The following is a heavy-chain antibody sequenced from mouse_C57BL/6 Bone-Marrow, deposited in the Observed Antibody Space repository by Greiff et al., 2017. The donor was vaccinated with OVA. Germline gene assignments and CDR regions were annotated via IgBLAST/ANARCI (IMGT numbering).Heavy chain of an antibody. CDR1: GFTFSIYG. J-gene: IGHJ3*01. Sequence: EVQLVESGGDLVKPGGSLKLSCAASGFTFSIYGMSWVRQTPDKRLEWVATISSGGSYTYYPDSVKGRFTISRDNAKNTLYLQMSSLKSEDTAMYYCARWLLRAYWGQGTLVTVSA. D-gene: IGHD2-3*01. CDR3: ARWLLRAY. V-gene: IGHV5-6*01. CDR2: ISSGGSYT.